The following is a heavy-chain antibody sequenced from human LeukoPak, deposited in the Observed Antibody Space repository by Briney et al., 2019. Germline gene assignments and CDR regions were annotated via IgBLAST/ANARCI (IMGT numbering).Heavy chain of an antibody. CDR2: INHSGST. CDR1: GGSFSGYY. Sequence: PSETLSLTCAVYGGSFSGYYWSWLRHPPGKGLEWIGEINHSGSTNYNPSLKSRVTISVDTSKNQFSLKLSSVTAADTAVYYCARGIGAARTDYWGQGTLVTVSS. CDR3: ARGIGAARTDY. J-gene: IGHJ4*02. D-gene: IGHD6-6*01. V-gene: IGHV4-34*01.